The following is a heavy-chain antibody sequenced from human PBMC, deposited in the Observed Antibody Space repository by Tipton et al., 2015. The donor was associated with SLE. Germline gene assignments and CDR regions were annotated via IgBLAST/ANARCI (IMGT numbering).Heavy chain of an antibody. D-gene: IGHD3-9*01. CDR1: GGSISSYY. CDR3: SGVMHDILTGYSRHWYYDL. J-gene: IGHJ2*01. Sequence: TLSLTCTVSGGSISSYYWSWIRQPPGKGLEWIGYIYYSGSTNYNPSLKSRVTISVDTSENQFSLKLSSVTAADTAVYYFSGVMHDILTGYSRHWYYDLWGRGTVVTVSS. V-gene: IGHV4-59*01. CDR2: IYYSGST.